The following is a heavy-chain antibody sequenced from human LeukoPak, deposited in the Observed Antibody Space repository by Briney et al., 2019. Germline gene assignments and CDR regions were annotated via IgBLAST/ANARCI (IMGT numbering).Heavy chain of an antibody. J-gene: IGHJ5*02. CDR3: AKEAGGRPNWFDP. D-gene: IGHD3-16*01. V-gene: IGHV3-30*18. Sequence: PGRSLRLSCAASGFTFSSYGMHWVRQAPGKGLEWVAVISYDGSNKYYADSVKGRFTISRDNSKNTLYLQMNRLRAEDTAVYYCAKEAGGRPNWFDPWGQGTLVTVSS. CDR1: GFTFSSYG. CDR2: ISYDGSNK.